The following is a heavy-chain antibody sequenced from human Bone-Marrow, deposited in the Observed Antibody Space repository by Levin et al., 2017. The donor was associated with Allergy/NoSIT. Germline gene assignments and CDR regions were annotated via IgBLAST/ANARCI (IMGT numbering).Heavy chain of an antibody. CDR1: GYTFSDNY. V-gene: IGHV1-2*06. Sequence: ASVKVSCQASGYTFSDNYIHWVRQAPAQGLEWLGRINPSNGATNYPQKFQGRVTLSRDTSIGTAFMELTSLTSDDTAIYYCARGELWFSQVLYLDLWGQGSLVTVSS. CDR3: ARGELWFSQVLYLDL. D-gene: IGHD3-10*01. J-gene: IGHJ5*02. CDR2: INPSNGAT.